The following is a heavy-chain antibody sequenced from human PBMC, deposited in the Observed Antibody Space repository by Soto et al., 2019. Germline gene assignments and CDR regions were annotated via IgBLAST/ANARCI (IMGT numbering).Heavy chain of an antibody. CDR1: GFTFSSYW. CDR2: IKQDGSEK. Sequence: GGSLRLSCAASGFTFSSYWMSWVRQAPGKXLEWVANIKQDGSEKYYVDSVKGRSTISRDNAKNSLYLQMNSLRAEDTAVYYCASLETTVVTHYYYYGMDVWGQGTTVTVSS. CDR3: ASLETTVVTHYYYYGMDV. V-gene: IGHV3-7*03. J-gene: IGHJ6*02. D-gene: IGHD4-17*01.